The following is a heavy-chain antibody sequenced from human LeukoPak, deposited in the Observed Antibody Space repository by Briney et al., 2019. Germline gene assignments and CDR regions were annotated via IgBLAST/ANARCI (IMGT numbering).Heavy chain of an antibody. Sequence: GGSLKLSCVASGFSFSNDYMSWVRRAPGKGLEWLSYITGSSTIIKYADSVRGRFTISRYNAKNSVYLQINSLRVDDTAIYYCARYHHYFDYWGQGTLVTVSP. CDR3: ARYHHYFDY. J-gene: IGHJ4*02. CDR2: ITGSSTII. CDR1: GFSFSNDY. V-gene: IGHV3-11*04.